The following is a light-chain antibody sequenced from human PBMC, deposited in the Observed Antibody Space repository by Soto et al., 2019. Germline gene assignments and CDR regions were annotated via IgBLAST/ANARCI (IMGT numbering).Light chain of an antibody. Sequence: EIVMTQSPATLSVSPGERATLSFRASQSVSNNYLAWYQQKPGQAPRLLIYGASSRATGIPDRSSGSGSGTDFTLTISRLEPEDFAVYYCQQYGSSGTFGQGTKVDIK. CDR2: GAS. CDR3: QQYGSSGT. CDR1: QSVSNNY. J-gene: IGKJ1*01. V-gene: IGKV3-20*01.